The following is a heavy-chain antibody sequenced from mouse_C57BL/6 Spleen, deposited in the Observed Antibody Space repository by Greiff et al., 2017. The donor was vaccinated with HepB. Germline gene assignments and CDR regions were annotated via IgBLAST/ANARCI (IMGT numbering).Heavy chain of an antibody. J-gene: IGHJ3*01. V-gene: IGHV1-15*01. D-gene: IGHD1-1*01. Sequence: VQLQQSGAELVRPGASVTLSCKASGYTFTDYEMHWVKQTPVHGLEWIGAIDPETGGTAYNQKFKGKAILTADKSSSTAYMELRSLTSEDSADYYWRVGQCGRSYTWFAYWGQGTLVTVSA. CDR1: GYTFTDYE. CDR3: RVGQCGRSYTWFAY. CDR2: IDPETGGT.